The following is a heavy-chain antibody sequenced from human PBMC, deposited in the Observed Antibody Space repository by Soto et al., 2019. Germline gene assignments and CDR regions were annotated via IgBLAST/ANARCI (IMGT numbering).Heavy chain of an antibody. D-gene: IGHD4-17*01. J-gene: IGHJ5*02. CDR1: GGSISSGGYY. CDR2: IYYSGST. Sequence: QVQLQESGPGLVKPSQTLSLTCTVSGGSISSGGYYWSWIRQHPGKGLEWIGYIYYSGSTYYNPSLKSRVTISVDTSKNQFSLKLSSVTAADTAVYYCARDGNDYGDYGWFDPWGQGTLVTVSS. CDR3: ARDGNDYGDYGWFDP. V-gene: IGHV4-31*03.